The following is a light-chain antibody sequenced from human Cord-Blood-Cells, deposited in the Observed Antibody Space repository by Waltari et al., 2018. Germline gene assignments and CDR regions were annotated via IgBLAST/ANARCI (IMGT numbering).Light chain of an antibody. CDR3: QQSYSTPQTVFT. J-gene: IGKJ3*01. Sequence: DIQMTQSPSSLSASVGDRVTLTCRASQSISSYLNWYQQKPGKAPKLLIYAASSLQSGVPSRFSGSGSGTDFTLTISSLQPEDFATYYCQQSYSTPQTVFTFGPGTKVDIK. V-gene: IGKV1-39*01. CDR1: QSISSY. CDR2: AAS.